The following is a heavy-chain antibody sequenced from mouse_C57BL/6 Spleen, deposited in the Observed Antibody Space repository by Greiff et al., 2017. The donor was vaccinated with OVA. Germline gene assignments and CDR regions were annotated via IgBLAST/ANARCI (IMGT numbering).Heavy chain of an antibody. D-gene: IGHD2-9*01. CDR3: TRSYYGYDGVFDY. Sequence: VQLQQSGTVLARPGASVKMSCKTSGYTFTSYWMHWVKQRPGQGLEWIGAIYPGNSDTSYNQKFKGKAKLTAATSASTAYMELSSLTNEDSAVYYCTRSYYGYDGVFDYWGQGTTLTVSS. J-gene: IGHJ2*01. CDR1: GYTFTSYW. CDR2: IYPGNSDT. V-gene: IGHV1-5*01.